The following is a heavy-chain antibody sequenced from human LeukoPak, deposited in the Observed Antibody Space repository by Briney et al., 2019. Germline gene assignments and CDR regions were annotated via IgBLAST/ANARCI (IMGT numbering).Heavy chain of an antibody. Sequence: PSETLSLTCTVSGGSISSYYWSWIRQPPGKGLEWIGYIYYSGSTNYNPSLKSRVTISVDTSKNQFSLKLSSVTAADTAVYYCATYADYCSSTSCYTDNDAFDIWGQGTMVTVSS. CDR3: ATYADYCSSTSCYTDNDAFDI. D-gene: IGHD2-2*02. CDR1: GGSISSYY. V-gene: IGHV4-59*01. J-gene: IGHJ3*02. CDR2: IYYSGST.